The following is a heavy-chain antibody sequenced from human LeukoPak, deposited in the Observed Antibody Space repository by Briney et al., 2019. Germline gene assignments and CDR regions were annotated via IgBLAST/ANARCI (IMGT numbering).Heavy chain of an antibody. CDR3: ARDRFGEAAGRFDP. D-gene: IGHD3-10*01. CDR1: GFTFSSYS. J-gene: IGHJ5*02. Sequence: GGSLRLSCAASGFTFSSYSMNWVRQAPGKGLEWVSYISSSSSTIYYADSVKGRFTISRDNAKNSLYLQMNSLRAEDTAVYYCARDRFGEAAGRFDPWGQGTLVTVSS. CDR2: ISSSSSTI. V-gene: IGHV3-48*04.